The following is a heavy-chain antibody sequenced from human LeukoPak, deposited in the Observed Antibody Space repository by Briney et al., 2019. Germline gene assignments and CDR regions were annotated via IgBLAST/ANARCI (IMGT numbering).Heavy chain of an antibody. V-gene: IGHV3-21*01. CDR2: ISSSSSYI. CDR1: GFTFSSYS. Sequence: GGSLRLSCAASGFTFSSYSMNWVRQAPGKGLEWVSSISSSSSYIYYADSVKGRFTISRDNAKNSLYLQMNSLRAEDTAVYYCAKDLIEPVGATLDYWGQGTLVTVSS. D-gene: IGHD1-26*01. J-gene: IGHJ4*02. CDR3: AKDLIEPVGATLDY.